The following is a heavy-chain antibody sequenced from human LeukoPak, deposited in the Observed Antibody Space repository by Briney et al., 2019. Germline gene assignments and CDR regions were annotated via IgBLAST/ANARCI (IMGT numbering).Heavy chain of an antibody. V-gene: IGHV1-8*01. CDR3: ARGREVTQGLADY. Sequence: ASVKVSCKASGYTFTSYDINWVRQATGQGLEWMGWMNPNSGNTGYAQKFQGRVTMTRNTSISTAYMELSSLRSEDTAVYYCARGREVTQGLADYWDQGTLVTVSS. J-gene: IGHJ4*02. D-gene: IGHD2-21*02. CDR1: GYTFTSYD. CDR2: MNPNSGNT.